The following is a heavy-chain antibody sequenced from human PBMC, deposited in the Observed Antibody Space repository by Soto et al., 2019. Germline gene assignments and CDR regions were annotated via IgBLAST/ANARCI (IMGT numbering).Heavy chain of an antibody. CDR2: SHYSGTT. V-gene: IGHV4-59*01. Sequence: PSETLSLTCTVSGASINSYHWSWIRQPPGKGLEWIGYSHYSGTTNYNPSLKSRVTMSVDMSSNQFSLKLTSVTAADTAVYYCARTRGSGWYGDNWFDPWGQGTLVTVS. CDR1: GASINSYH. D-gene: IGHD6-19*01. J-gene: IGHJ5*02. CDR3: ARTRGSGWYGDNWFDP.